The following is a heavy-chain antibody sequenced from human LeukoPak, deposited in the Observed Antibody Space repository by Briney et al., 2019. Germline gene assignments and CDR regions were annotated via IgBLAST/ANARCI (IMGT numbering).Heavy chain of an antibody. Sequence: ASVKVSCKASGYTFTSYAGHWVRQAPGQRLEWMGWINAGNGNTKYSQKFQGRVTITRDTSASTAYMELSSLRSEDTAVYYCARKVVANAFDIWGQGTMVTVSS. J-gene: IGHJ3*02. D-gene: IGHD2-15*01. CDR1: GYTFTSYA. CDR2: INAGNGNT. CDR3: ARKVVANAFDI. V-gene: IGHV1-3*01.